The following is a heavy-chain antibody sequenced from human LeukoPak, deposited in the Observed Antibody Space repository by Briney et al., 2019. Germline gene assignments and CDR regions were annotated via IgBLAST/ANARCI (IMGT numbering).Heavy chain of an antibody. CDR2: IYSSGNT. Sequence: PSETLSLTCTVSGVSISTHYWSWIRQFPGKGLELIGYIYSSGNTNYNPSLKSRVTISADTSKKRFSLKLTSVTAADTAVYYCARKDDYHFFMDVWGTGTTVTVSS. CDR3: ARKDDYHFFMDV. CDR1: GVSISTHY. J-gene: IGHJ6*03. V-gene: IGHV4-59*11.